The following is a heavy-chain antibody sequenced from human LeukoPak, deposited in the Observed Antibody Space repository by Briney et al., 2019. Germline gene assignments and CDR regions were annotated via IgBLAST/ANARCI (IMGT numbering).Heavy chain of an antibody. Sequence: PSETLSLTCTVSGGSISSGGYYWSWIRQPPGKGLEWIGYIYHSGSTYSNPSLKSRVTISVDTSKNQFSLKLSSVTAADTAVYYCARANSSGRPGYFDYWGQGTLVTVSS. CDR1: GGSISSGGYY. CDR3: ARANSSGRPGYFDY. CDR2: IYHSGST. D-gene: IGHD3-22*01. J-gene: IGHJ4*02. V-gene: IGHV4-61*08.